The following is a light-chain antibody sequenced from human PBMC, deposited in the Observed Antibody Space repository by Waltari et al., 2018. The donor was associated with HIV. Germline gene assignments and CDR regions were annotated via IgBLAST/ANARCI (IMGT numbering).Light chain of an antibody. CDR2: GNN. J-gene: IGLJ1*01. CDR1: SSNIGTYT. CDR3: AAWDDSLNGYV. V-gene: IGLV1-44*01. Sequence: QSVLTQPPSASGTPGQRVTISCSGSSSNIGTYTVSWYQQLPGTAPKLLIYGNNKWPSGVADRFSGSKSGTSASLAISGLQSEDEADYYCAAWDDSLNGYVFGTGTKVTVL.